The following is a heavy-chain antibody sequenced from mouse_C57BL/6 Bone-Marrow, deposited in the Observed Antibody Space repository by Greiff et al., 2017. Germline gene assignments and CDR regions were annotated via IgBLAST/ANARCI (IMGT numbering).Heavy chain of an antibody. CDR1: GYTFTSYW. Sequence: QVQLQQPGAELVMPGASVKLSCKASGYTFTSYWMHWVKQRPGQGLEWIGEIDPSDSYTNYNQKFKGKSTLTVDKSSSTAYMQLSSLTSEDSAVYDCARSARAWFAYWGQGTLVTVSA. CDR2: IDPSDSYT. CDR3: ARSARAWFAY. J-gene: IGHJ3*01. V-gene: IGHV1-69*01.